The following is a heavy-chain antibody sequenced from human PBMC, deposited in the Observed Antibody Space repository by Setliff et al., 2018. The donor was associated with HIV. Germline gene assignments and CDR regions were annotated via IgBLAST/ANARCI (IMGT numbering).Heavy chain of an antibody. CDR1: GGSFNGYS. CDR2: VNHSGSA. V-gene: IGHV4-34*01. Sequence: SETLSLTCAVYGGSFNGYSWSWMSQPPGKGLEWIGEVNHSGSANYNPSLKSRVTISVDTSKNQVSLKLNSITAADTAIYYCARVRDPNWNYDMDVWGQGTTVTVSS. J-gene: IGHJ6*03. D-gene: IGHD1-1*01. CDR3: ARVRDPNWNYDMDV.